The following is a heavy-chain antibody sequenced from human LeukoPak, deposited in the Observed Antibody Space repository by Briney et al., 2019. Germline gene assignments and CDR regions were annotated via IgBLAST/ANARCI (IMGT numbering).Heavy chain of an antibody. V-gene: IGHV3-33*01. CDR1: GFTFSSYG. CDR2: IWYDGSNK. D-gene: IGHD5-18*01. J-gene: IGHJ3*02. Sequence: GGSLRLSCAASGFTFSSYGMHWVRQAPGKGLEWVAVIWYDGSNKYYADSVKGRFTISRDNSKNTLYLQMNSLRAEDTAVYYCARDFRGYSYGNDAFDIWGRGTMVTVSS. CDR3: ARDFRGYSYGNDAFDI.